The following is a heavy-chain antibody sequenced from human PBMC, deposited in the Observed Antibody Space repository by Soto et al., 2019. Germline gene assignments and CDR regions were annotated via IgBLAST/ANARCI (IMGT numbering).Heavy chain of an antibody. Sequence: QVQLQESGPGLVKPSQTLSLTCKVSGASLSSGDYYWNWIRQLPGKGLEWIGYIYYTRVTSYNPSLKSRVTMSVDTSKQQFSLKMNSVTAADTAVYFCARAAATAHPVVPDFWGQGALVTVSS. CDR3: ARAAATAHPVVPDF. CDR2: IYYTRVT. D-gene: IGHD2-21*02. V-gene: IGHV4-31*03. J-gene: IGHJ4*02. CDR1: GASLSSGDYY.